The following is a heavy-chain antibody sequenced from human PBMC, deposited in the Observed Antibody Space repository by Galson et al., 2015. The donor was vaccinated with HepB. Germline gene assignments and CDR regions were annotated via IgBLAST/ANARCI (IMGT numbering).Heavy chain of an antibody. D-gene: IGHD6-13*01. CDR2: ISTYNGKT. J-gene: IGHJ6*02. V-gene: IGHV1-18*04. Sequence: SVKVSCKASGYTFTTYGISWVRQAPGQGLEWMGWISTYNGKTNYAQKLQGRVTMTTGTSTSTAYMELRSLRSDDTAVYYCARKGCSSSSCYYYYGMDVWGQGTTVTVSS. CDR3: ARKGCSSSSCYYYYGMDV. CDR1: GYTFTTYG.